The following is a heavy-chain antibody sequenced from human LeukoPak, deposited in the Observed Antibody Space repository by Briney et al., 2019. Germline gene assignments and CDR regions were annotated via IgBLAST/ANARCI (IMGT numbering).Heavy chain of an antibody. CDR1: GFTFSDYY. D-gene: IGHD3-22*01. CDR3: ASVPSYDSSGYYLGPNWFDP. J-gene: IGHJ5*02. Sequence: PGRSPRLSCAASGFTFSDYYMSWIRQAPGKGLEWVSYISSSGSTIYYADSVKGRFTISRDSAKNSLYLQMNSLRAEDTAVYYCASVPSYDSSGYYLGPNWFDPWGQGTLVTVSS. V-gene: IGHV3-11*01. CDR2: ISSSGSTI.